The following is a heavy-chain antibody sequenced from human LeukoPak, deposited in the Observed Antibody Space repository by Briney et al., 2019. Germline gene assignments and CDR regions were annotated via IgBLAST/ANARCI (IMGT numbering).Heavy chain of an antibody. CDR2: IYSGGST. CDR1: GFTISSYS. J-gene: IGHJ4*02. D-gene: IGHD4-17*01. V-gene: IGHV3-66*01. CDR3: ARVDYGDYGFDY. Sequence: GGSLRLSCAASGFTISSYSMNWVRQAPGKGLEWVSVIYSGGSTYYADSVKGRFTISRDNSKNTLYLQMNSLRAEDTAVYYCARVDYGDYGFDYWGQGTLVTVSS.